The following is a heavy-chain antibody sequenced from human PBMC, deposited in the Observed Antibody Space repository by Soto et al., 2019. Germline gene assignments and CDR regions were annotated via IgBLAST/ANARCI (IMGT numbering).Heavy chain of an antibody. Sequence: QVQLQESGPGLVKPSQTLSLTCTVSGGSISSDDYYWSWIRQTPGRGLEWIGFIFYSGKTYYNPSLNIRASISVDTSKNQFSLKLTSVTATDTAVYYCVRGGTKLSPHGYIMAAGHFDSWGQGALVTVSS. CDR1: GGSISSDDYY. CDR3: VRGGTKLSPHGYIMAAGHFDS. CDR2: IFYSGKT. J-gene: IGHJ4*02. D-gene: IGHD5-12*01. V-gene: IGHV4-30-4*01.